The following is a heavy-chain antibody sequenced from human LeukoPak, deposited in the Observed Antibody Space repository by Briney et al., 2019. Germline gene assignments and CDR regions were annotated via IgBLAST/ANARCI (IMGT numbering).Heavy chain of an antibody. CDR1: GGSFSGYY. Sequence: SETLSLTCAVYGGSFSGYYWSWIRQPPGKGLEWIGEINHSGSTNYNPSLKSRVTISVDTSKNQFSLKLSSVTAADTAVYYCARDATHFYYWGQGTLVTVSS. V-gene: IGHV4-34*01. J-gene: IGHJ4*02. CDR3: ARDATHFYY. CDR2: INHSGST.